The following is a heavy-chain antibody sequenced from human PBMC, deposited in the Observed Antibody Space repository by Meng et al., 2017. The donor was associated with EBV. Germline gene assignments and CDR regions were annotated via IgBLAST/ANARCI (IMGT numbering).Heavy chain of an antibody. Sequence: QVQSVQYGAEVKKPGASVKVSCKASGYTFTSYDINWVRQATGQGLEWMGWMNPNSGNTGYTQKFQGRVTMTRNTSISTAYMELSSLRSEDTAVYYCARGPYYYDSSGYYYGEFDPWGQGTLVTVSS. V-gene: IGHV1-8*01. J-gene: IGHJ5*02. CDR3: ARGPYYYDSSGYYYGEFDP. CDR2: MNPNSGNT. CDR1: GYTFTSYD. D-gene: IGHD3-22*01.